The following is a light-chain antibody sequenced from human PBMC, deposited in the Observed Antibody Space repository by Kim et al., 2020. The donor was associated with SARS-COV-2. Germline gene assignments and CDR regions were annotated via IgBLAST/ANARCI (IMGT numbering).Light chain of an antibody. J-gene: IGKJ4*01. CDR3: QQYYSALVT. Sequence: DIVMVQSPDSLAVSLGERATINCKSSQSLLYNSNNKNYLAWYQQKPGQPPRLLIYWASTRESGVPDRFSGSGSGTDFTLTISSLHTEDVAVYYCQQYYSALVTFGGGTKLEI. CDR2: WAS. V-gene: IGKV4-1*01. CDR1: QSLLYNSNNKNY.